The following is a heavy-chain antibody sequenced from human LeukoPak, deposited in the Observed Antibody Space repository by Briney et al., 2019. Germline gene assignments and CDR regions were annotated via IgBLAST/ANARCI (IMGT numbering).Heavy chain of an antibody. V-gene: IGHV3-15*01. J-gene: IGHJ5*02. CDR1: GFTFTNAW. Sequence: PGGSLRLSCAASGFTFTNAWLYWVRQAPGKGLEWVGRIKSKTDGGTSDYAAPVTGRFTISRDDSKSTLYLEMNSLKTEDTGVYYCSTLWYGAWGQGTLVTVSS. CDR2: IKSKTDGGTS. CDR3: STLWYGA. D-gene: IGHD3-10*01.